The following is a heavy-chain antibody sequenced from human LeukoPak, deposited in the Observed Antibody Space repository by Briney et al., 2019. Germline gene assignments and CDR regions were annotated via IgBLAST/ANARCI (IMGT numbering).Heavy chain of an antibody. CDR2: IWYDGSNQ. CDR1: GFTFRNHG. D-gene: IGHD2-15*01. CDR3: ARDTRARYLDP. V-gene: IGHV3-33*01. J-gene: IGHJ2*01. Sequence: GGSLRLSCAASGFTFRNHGMHWVRQAPGKGLEGVAIIWYDGSNQYYADSVTGRFTISRDNSKNTQFLQMNSLIAEDTAVYYCARDTRARYLDPWGRGPLVTVSS.